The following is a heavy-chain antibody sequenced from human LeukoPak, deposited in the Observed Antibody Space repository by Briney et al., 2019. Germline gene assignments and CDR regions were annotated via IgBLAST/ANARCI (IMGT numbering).Heavy chain of an antibody. D-gene: IGHD5-18*01. CDR2: IYYSGST. CDR1: GGSLSSSSYY. V-gene: IGHV4-39*01. J-gene: IGHJ4*02. CDR3: ASPIRGYSYGRIDY. Sequence: PSETLSLTCTVSGGSLSSSSYYWGWIRQPPGKGLEWIGSIYYSGSTYYNPSLKSRVTISVDTSKNQFSLKLSSVTAADTAVYYCASPIRGYSYGRIDYWGQGTLVTVSS.